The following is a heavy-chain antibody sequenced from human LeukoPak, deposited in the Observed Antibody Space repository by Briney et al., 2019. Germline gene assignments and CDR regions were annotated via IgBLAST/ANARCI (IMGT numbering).Heavy chain of an antibody. D-gene: IGHD2-15*01. V-gene: IGHV1-8*01. Sequence: ASVKVSCKASGYTFTSYDINWVRQATGQGLEWMGWMNPNSGNTGYAQKFQGRVTMTRNTSISTAYMELSSLRSEDTAVYYCARDSVVVAATDMDVWGKGTTVTVTS. J-gene: IGHJ6*03. CDR3: ARDSVVVAATDMDV. CDR1: GYTFTSYD. CDR2: MNPNSGNT.